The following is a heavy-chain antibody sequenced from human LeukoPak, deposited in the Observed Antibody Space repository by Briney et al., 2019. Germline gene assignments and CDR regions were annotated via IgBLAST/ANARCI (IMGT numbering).Heavy chain of an antibody. D-gene: IGHD5-12*01. J-gene: IGHJ3*02. V-gene: IGHV3-30*03. Sequence: PGGSLRLSCAASGFTFSSYGMHWVRQGPGKGLEWVAVISYDGSNKYYADSVKGRFTISRDNSKNTLYLQMNSLRAEDTAVYYCARQRGVATVYHDAFDIWGQGTMVTVSS. CDR2: ISYDGSNK. CDR1: GFTFSSYG. CDR3: ARQRGVATVYHDAFDI.